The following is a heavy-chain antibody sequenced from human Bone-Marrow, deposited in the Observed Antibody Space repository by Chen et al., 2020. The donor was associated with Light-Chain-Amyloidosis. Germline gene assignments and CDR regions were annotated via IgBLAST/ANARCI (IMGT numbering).Heavy chain of an antibody. Sequence: EVQLEQSGPEVKKHGESLKISCKGSGYTFPNYWIGWVRQMPGKGLEWMGVIYPDHSDARYSPSFRGHVTMSSDKSITAAYLQWRSLKASDTAMYYCARRGDGYNFDYWRQGTLVTVSS. V-gene: IGHV5-51*01. CDR3: ARRGDGYNFDY. CDR2: IYPDHSDA. CDR1: GYTFPNYW. J-gene: IGHJ4*02. D-gene: IGHD5-12*01.